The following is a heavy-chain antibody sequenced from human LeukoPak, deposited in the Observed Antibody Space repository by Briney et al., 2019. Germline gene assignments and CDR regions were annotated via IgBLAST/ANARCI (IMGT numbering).Heavy chain of an antibody. CDR2: MNSDGSIT. CDR1: GFPFSRYW. D-gene: IGHD2-8*01. Sequence: PGGSLRLSCAASGFPFSRYWMYWVRHAPGKGLVWVSRMNSDGSITDYADSVKGRFTISRDNAKNTLYLQMNSLRAEDTAVYYCAKSVSGVDYWGQGTLVTVSS. CDR3: AKSVSGVDY. V-gene: IGHV3-74*01. J-gene: IGHJ4*02.